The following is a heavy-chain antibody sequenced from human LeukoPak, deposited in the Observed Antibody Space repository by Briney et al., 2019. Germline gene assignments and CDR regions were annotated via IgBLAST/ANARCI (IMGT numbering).Heavy chain of an antibody. J-gene: IGHJ6*02. CDR2: IIPNFGTA. CDR1: GGTFSSYA. V-gene: IGHV1-69*13. D-gene: IGHD6-13*01. Sequence: SVKVSCKASGGTFSSYAISWVRQAPGQGLEWMGGIIPNFGTANYAQKFQGRVTITADESTSTAYMELSSLRSEDTAVYYCARVTAAGPYYYYGMDVWGQGTTVTVSS. CDR3: ARVTAAGPYYYYGMDV.